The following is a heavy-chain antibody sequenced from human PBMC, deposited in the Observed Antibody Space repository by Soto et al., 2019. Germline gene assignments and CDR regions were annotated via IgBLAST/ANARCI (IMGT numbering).Heavy chain of an antibody. V-gene: IGHV2-5*02. D-gene: IGHD4-17*01. CDR3: AHCTLHDYGDYDPGTSHVFDS. Sequence: QITLKESGPSPVKPTQTLTMTCTFSRLRRSNSGVGVAWIRQPPGKALEWLALIYGDNDKRYSPSLKTRLTITKDTSKNQVVLTMTNMDPVDTSTYYCAHCTLHDYGDYDPGTSHVFDSWGQGTLVTVSP. CDR2: IYGDNDK. CDR1: RLRRSNSGVG. J-gene: IGHJ4*02.